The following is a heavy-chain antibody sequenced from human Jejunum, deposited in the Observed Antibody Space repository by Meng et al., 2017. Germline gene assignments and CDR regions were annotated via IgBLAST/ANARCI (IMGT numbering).Heavy chain of an antibody. D-gene: IGHD4-23*01. CDR3: ASRPTAETPYDY. CDR1: GFTVSGDY. Sequence: GGSLRLSCAASGFTVSGDYMSWVRQAPGKGLEWVSVIYSGGDTYYADSVKGRFTISRDNAKDSMYLEMSSLRVEDTALYYCASRPTAETPYDYWGQGTLVTVSS. CDR2: IYSGGDT. J-gene: IGHJ4*02. V-gene: IGHV3-66*01.